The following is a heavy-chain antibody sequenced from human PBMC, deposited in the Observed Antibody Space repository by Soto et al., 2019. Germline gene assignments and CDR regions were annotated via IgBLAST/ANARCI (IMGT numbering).Heavy chain of an antibody. CDR3: ARPDILTGYYEY. V-gene: IGHV1-3*01. D-gene: IGHD3-9*01. CDR1: GYTFTSYA. Sequence: ASVKVSCKASGYTFTSYAMHWVRQAPGQRLEWMGWINAGNGNTKYSQKFQGRVTITRDTSASTAYMELSSLRSEDTAVYYCARPDILTGYYEYWGQGTLVTFSS. CDR2: INAGNGNT. J-gene: IGHJ4*02.